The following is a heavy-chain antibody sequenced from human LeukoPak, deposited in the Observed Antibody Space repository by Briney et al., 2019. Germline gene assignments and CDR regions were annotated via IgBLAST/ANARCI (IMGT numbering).Heavy chain of an antibody. J-gene: IGHJ4*02. CDR2: IYYSGST. Sequence: SQTLSLTCTVSGVSISSGDYYWRWIRQPPGKGLEWIGYIYYSGSTYYNPSLKSRVTISVDTSKNQFSLKLSSVTAADTAVYYCARGVYFDWFDYWGQGTLVTVSS. D-gene: IGHD3-9*01. CDR3: ARGVYFDWFDY. V-gene: IGHV4-30-4*01. CDR1: GVSISSGDYY.